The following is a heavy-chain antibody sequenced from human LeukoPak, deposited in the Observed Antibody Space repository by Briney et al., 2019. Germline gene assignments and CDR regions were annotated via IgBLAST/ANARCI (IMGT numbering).Heavy chain of an antibody. CDR1: DVTQFIL. CDR3: TRVFCLLIRFGEFAY. Sequence: PGRSLRLSRCPSDVTQFILLKLDPRQAPGKGLEWVAVILDDGSNKYYADSVKGRFTISRDNSKNTLYLQMNSLRAEDTAVYSCTRVFCLLIRFGEFAYWGQGTLVTVSS. J-gene: IGHJ4*02. V-gene: IGHV3-30*03. D-gene: IGHD3-10*01. CDR2: ILDDGSNK.